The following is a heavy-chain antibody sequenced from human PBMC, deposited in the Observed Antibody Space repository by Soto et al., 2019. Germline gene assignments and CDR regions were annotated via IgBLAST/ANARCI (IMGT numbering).Heavy chain of an antibody. CDR1: EFTFSTYA. CDR3: AKLFLPRPLKVNDAFAI. Sequence: QPGGSLRLSCLAFEFTFSTYAMTWVRQAPGKGLEWVSGISGSGATTYYADSVKGRFTISRDNSKDTLYLQLSSLRVEDTAVYFCAKLFLPRPLKVNDAFAIWGQGAMVTVSS. V-gene: IGHV3-23*01. D-gene: IGHD3-9*01. CDR2: ISGSGATT. J-gene: IGHJ3*02.